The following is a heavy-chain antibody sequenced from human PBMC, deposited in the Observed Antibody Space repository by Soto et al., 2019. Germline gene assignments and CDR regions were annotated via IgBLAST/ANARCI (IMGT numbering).Heavy chain of an antibody. D-gene: IGHD3-10*01. J-gene: IGHJ4*02. V-gene: IGHV1-18*01. CDR1: GYSFTSYG. Sequence: ASVKVSCKASGYSFTSYGITWVRQAPGQGLEWMGRISAYNGNTNYAQNHQDRVTLTTDTSTYTDYIEMRSLQSDDTSVYYCARDSGSDLSVPGVVFDSWGQGALVTVSS. CDR2: ISAYNGNT. CDR3: ARDSGSDLSVPGVVFDS.